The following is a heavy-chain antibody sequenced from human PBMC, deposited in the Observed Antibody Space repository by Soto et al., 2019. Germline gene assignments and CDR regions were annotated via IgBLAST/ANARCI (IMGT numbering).Heavy chain of an antibody. CDR3: ARDYYDSGSYYNPAG. Sequence: GGSLRLSCAASGFTFSSYGMNWVRQAPGKGLEWVSSISSSSSQMYYTDSVKGRFTISRDNAKNSLYLQMNTLRAEDTAVYYCARDYYDSGSYYNPAGWGQGTLVTVSS. CDR1: GFTFSSYG. J-gene: IGHJ4*02. D-gene: IGHD3-10*01. V-gene: IGHV3-21*06. CDR2: ISSSSSQM.